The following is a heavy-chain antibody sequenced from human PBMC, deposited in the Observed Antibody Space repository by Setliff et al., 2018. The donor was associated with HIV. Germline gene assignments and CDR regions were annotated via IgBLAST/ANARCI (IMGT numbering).Heavy chain of an antibody. D-gene: IGHD1-26*01. V-gene: IGHV4-61*05. J-gene: IGHJ6*02. CDR1: GGSISSSSYY. CDR3: ARRSIVGVTRGFYYYGLDV. Sequence: ETLSLTCTVSGGSISSSSYYWGWIRQPPGKGLEWIGYIYISGTTNYNPSLKNRVTMSLDTSKTQVSLRLTSVTAADTAVYYCARRSIVGVTRGFYYYGLDVWGQGTTVTVSS. CDR2: IYISGTT.